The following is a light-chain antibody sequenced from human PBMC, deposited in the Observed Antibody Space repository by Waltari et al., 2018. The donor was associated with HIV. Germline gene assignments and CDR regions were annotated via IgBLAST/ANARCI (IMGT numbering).Light chain of an antibody. CDR3: AAWDDTLSGPD. V-gene: IGLV1-47*01. Sequence: QSVLTQPPSASGTPGQRVTISCSGSRSNIGSNYVYWYQQLPGTAPKLLIYGNNERPSGVPDRFAGSKSGTSASLAISGLRSEDEADYYCAAWDDTLSGPDFGTGTKVTVL. J-gene: IGLJ1*01. CDR2: GNN. CDR1: RSNIGSNY.